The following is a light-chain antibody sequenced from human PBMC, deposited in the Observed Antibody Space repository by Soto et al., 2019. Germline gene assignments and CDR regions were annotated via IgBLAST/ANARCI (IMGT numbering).Light chain of an antibody. CDR1: QSIGGW. J-gene: IGKJ1*01. Sequence: IQMTQSPSTLSASVGDRVTITCRASQSIGGWLAWYQQKPGKTPKLLIYDASRLESGVPSRFSGSGSGTEFTLIISRLQPDDFATYYCQQYDTYWTFGQGTKVEIK. V-gene: IGKV1-5*01. CDR3: QQYDTYWT. CDR2: DAS.